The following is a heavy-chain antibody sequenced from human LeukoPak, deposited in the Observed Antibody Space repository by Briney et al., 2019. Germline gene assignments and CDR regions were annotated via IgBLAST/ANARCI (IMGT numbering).Heavy chain of an antibody. J-gene: IGHJ4*02. CDR2: ISDSGNT. V-gene: IGHV3-23*01. CDR3: AKAPVSTCSGAYCYPFDY. Sequence: GGSLRLSCAASGFTLSSYAMSWVRQAPGKGLEWVSAISDSGNTYHADSVKGRCTNYSDNYNNTLFLQKNRLRREDAAVYYCAKAPVSTCSGAYCYPFDYWGQGTLVTVSS. D-gene: IGHD2-15*01. CDR1: GFTLSSYA.